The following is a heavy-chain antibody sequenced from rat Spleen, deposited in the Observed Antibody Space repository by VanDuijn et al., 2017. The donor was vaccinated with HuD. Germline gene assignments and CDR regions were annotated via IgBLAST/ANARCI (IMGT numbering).Heavy chain of an antibody. J-gene: IGHJ2*01. V-gene: IGHV5-29*01. CDR3: ARHGGYGGSLDY. CDR1: GFTFTDFY. CDR2: ISYDGSST. Sequence: EVQLVESDGGLVQPGRSLKLSCAASGFTFTDFYMAWVRQAPTKGLEWVATISYDGSSTYYRDSVKGRFTISRDNAKSTLYLQMDSLRSEDTATYYCARHGGYGGSLDYWGQGVMVTVSS. D-gene: IGHD1-11*01.